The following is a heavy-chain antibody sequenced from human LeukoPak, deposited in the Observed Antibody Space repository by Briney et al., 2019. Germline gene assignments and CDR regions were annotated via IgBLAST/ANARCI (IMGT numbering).Heavy chain of an antibody. CDR1: AYSISSGYY. D-gene: IGHD3-16*01. CDR2: MYYSGST. J-gene: IGHJ6*03. CDR3: ARHAFYYYYYMDV. Sequence: SETLSLTCIVSAYSISSGYYWGWIRQPPGKGLEWIGSMYYSGSTYYNPSLKSRVTISVDTSKNQFSLNLRSVTAADTAVYYCARHAFYYYYYMDVWGKGTTVTVSS. V-gene: IGHV4-38-2*02.